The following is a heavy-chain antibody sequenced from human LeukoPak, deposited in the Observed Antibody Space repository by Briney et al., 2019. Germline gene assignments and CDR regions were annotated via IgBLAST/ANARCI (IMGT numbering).Heavy chain of an antibody. CDR3: ARSETTVPTCDP. CDR2: ISAYNGNT. J-gene: IGHJ5*02. D-gene: IGHD4-17*01. V-gene: IGHV1-18*01. CDR1: GYTFTSYG. Sequence: GASVKVSCKASGYTFTSYGIRWVRPAPGQGLEWMGWISAYNGNTNYAQKLQGRVTMTTDTSTSTAYMELRSLRSDDTALYYCARSETTVPTCDPWGQGTLVTVSS.